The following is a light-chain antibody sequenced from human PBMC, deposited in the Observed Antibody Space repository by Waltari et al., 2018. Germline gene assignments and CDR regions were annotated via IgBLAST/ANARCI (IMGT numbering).Light chain of an antibody. CDR1: QSLLHSDGKTY. J-gene: IGKJ3*01. V-gene: IGKV2-29*01. CDR2: EVS. Sequence: DIVMTQTPLSLPVTPGQPAPMSCKSRQSLLHSDGKTYLYWSLQKPGQSPQLLIYEVSRRYSGVPERFSGSGSGTDFTLTISRVEAEDVGVYYCLQGMHLPPLTFGPGTRVDI. CDR3: LQGMHLPPLT.